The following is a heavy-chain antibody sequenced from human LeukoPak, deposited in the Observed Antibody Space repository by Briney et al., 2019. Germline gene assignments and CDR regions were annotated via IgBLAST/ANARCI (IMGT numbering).Heavy chain of an antibody. CDR3: GRGHWGLDY. Sequence: GGSLRLSCTASGFTFNNYAMTWVRQAPGKGLEWVSAITGSGASTNYADSVKGRFTISRDNAKSSLYLEMNSLRAEDTAVYYCGRGHWGLDYWGQGTLVTVSS. CDR1: GFTFNNYA. V-gene: IGHV3-23*01. D-gene: IGHD7-27*01. CDR2: ITGSGAST. J-gene: IGHJ4*02.